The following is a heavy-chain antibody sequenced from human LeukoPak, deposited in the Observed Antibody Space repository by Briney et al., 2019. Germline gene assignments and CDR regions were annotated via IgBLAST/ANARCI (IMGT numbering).Heavy chain of an antibody. CDR3: VRGDYGDYTLFDY. J-gene: IGHJ4*02. CDR2: IYSGGST. Sequence: PGGSLRLSCAASGFTASSNYTSWVRQAPGKGLEWVSVIYSGGSTYYADSVKGRFTISRDNSKNTLYLQMNSLRAEDTAVYYCVRGDYGDYTLFDYWGQGTLVTVSS. CDR1: GFTASSNY. V-gene: IGHV3-53*01. D-gene: IGHD4-17*01.